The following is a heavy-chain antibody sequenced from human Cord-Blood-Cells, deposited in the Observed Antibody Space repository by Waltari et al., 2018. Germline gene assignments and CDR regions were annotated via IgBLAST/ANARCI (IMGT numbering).Heavy chain of an antibody. CDR1: GVTFSSSS. CDR2: ISSSSSYI. V-gene: IGHV3-21*01. CDR3: ARDLNWGFDY. J-gene: IGHJ4*02. Sequence: EVQLVESGGGLVKPGGSLRLSCAASGVTFSSSSMHWVRQAPGKGLEGVSSISSSSSYIYYADSVKGRFTISRDNAKNSLYLQMNSLRAEDTAVYYCARDLNWGFDYWGQGTLVTVSS. D-gene: IGHD7-27*01.